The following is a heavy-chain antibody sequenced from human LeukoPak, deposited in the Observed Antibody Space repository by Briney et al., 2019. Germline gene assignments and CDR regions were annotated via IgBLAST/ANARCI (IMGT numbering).Heavy chain of an antibody. D-gene: IGHD3-22*01. CDR1: GGSISSGGYY. J-gene: IGHJ5*02. V-gene: IGHV4-31*03. CDR3: AILTDYYDSSGYGWFDP. Sequence: SQTLSLTCTVSGGSISSGGYYWSWIRQHPGKGLEWIGYIYYSGSTYYNPSLKSRVTISVDTSKNQFSLELSSVTAADTAVYYCAILTDYYDSSGYGWFDPWGQGTLVTVSS. CDR2: IYYSGST.